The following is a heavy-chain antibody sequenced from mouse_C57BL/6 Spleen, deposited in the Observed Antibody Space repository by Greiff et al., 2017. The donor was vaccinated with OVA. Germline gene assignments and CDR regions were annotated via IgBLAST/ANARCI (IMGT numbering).Heavy chain of an antibody. CDR1: GYTFTSYW. Sequence: VQLQQPGAELVKPGASVKLSCKASGYTFTSYWMHWVKQRPGQGLEWIGMIHPNSGSTNYNEKFKSKATLTVDKSSSTAYMQLSSLTSEDSAVYYCARLGDGYYGFAYWGQGTLVTVSA. CDR3: ARLGDGYYGFAY. J-gene: IGHJ3*01. V-gene: IGHV1-64*01. CDR2: IHPNSGST. D-gene: IGHD2-3*01.